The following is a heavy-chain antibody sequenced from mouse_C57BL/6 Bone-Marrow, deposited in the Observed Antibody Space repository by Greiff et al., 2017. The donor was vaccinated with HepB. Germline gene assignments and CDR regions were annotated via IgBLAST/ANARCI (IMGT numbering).Heavy chain of an antibody. Sequence: EVQLQQSGPVLVKPGASVKMSCKASGYTFTDYYMNWVKQSHGKSLEWIGVINPYNGGTSYNQKFKGKATLTVDKSSSTAYMELNSLTSEDSAVYYCASERVYYGNYNAMDYWGQGTSVTVSS. V-gene: IGHV1-19*01. CDR3: ASERVYYGNYNAMDY. CDR1: GYTFTDYY. J-gene: IGHJ4*01. D-gene: IGHD2-1*01. CDR2: INPYNGGT.